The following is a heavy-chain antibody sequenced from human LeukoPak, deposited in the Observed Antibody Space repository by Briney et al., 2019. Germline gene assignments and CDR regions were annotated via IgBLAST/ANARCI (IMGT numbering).Heavy chain of an antibody. D-gene: IGHD1-7*01. CDR1: GFTLSNYW. CDR2: LHSDGTST. V-gene: IGHV3-74*01. Sequence: PGGSLRLSCAASGFTLSNYWMHWVRQAPGKGLVWVSRLHSDGTSTSYADSVRGRFTISRDNARNTLYLQMNTLRAEDTAVYYCARDPPDNWNYLFDYWGQGTLVTVSS. CDR3: ARDPPDNWNYLFDY. J-gene: IGHJ4*02.